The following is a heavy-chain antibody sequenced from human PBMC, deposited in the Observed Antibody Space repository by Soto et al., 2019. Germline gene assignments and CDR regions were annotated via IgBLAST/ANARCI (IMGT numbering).Heavy chain of an antibody. V-gene: IGHV1-18*03. CDR1: GYTFTDYG. CDR3: ARGRYGDY. J-gene: IGHJ4*02. Sequence: QVHLVQSGAEVKKPGASVKVSCKGSGYTFTDYGIAWVRQAPGQGLEWVGWISAHNGNTEYAQKLQGRVTVTRDTSTSTAYMELRSLRSDDMAVYYCARGRYGDYWGQGALVTVSS. D-gene: IGHD1-1*01. CDR2: ISAHNGNT.